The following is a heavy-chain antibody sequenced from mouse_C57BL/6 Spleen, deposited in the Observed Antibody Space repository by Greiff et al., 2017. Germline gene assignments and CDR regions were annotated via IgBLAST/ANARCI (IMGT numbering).Heavy chain of an antibody. CDR3: ARALDEDY. V-gene: IGHV1-82*01. Sequence: QVQLQQSGPELVKPGASVKISCKASGYAFSSSWMNWVKQRPGKGLEWIGRIYPGDGDTNYNGKFKGKATLTADKSSSTAYMQLSSLTSEDSAVYFCARALDEDYWGQGTSVTVSS. CDR1: GYAFSSSW. J-gene: IGHJ4*01. CDR2: IYPGDGDT.